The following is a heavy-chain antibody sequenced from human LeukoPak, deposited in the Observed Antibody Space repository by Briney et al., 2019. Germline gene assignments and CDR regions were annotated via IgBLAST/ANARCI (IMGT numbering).Heavy chain of an antibody. V-gene: IGHV1-3*01. Sequence: ASVKVSCKGSGYTFTNYAVHWVRQAPGQRLEWLGWINPGNGDTKYSQNFQGRVSVTSDTSAATAYVELNSLTSEDTAVYYCARERWHCRVNCYSVYYYALDVWGQGTTVTVSS. J-gene: IGHJ6*02. CDR3: ARERWHCRVNCYSVYYYALDV. CDR2: INPGNGDT. CDR1: GYTFTNYA. D-gene: IGHD2-15*01.